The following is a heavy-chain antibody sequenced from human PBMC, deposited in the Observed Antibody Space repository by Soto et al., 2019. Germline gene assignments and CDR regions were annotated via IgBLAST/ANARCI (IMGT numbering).Heavy chain of an antibody. CDR1: GDSVSSTSTA. V-gene: IGHV6-1*01. J-gene: IGHJ6*02. CDR3: AREDIVVVPAYYYYYGMDV. Sequence: SQTLSLTCAISGDSVSSTSTAWSWIRQSPSRGLEWLGRTYYRSKWYNDYAVSVKSRITINPDTSKNQSSLQLNSVTPEDTAVYYCAREDIVVVPAYYYYYGMDVWGQGTTVTFS. D-gene: IGHD2-2*01. CDR2: TYYRSKWYN.